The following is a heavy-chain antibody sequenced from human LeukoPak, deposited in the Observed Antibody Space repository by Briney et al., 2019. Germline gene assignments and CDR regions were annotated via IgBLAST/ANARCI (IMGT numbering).Heavy chain of an antibody. Sequence: SETLSLTCTVSGGSISSSTHYWGWIRQSPGKGLEWIGSMYNSGSISYNPSLRSRVTITVDTSKNQFPLNFNSVTAADTALYFCARNETSGYFDIWGQGTMVTVSS. D-gene: IGHD3-22*01. V-gene: IGHV4-39*01. CDR2: MYNSGSI. CDR1: GGSISSSTHY. J-gene: IGHJ3*02. CDR3: ARNETSGYFDI.